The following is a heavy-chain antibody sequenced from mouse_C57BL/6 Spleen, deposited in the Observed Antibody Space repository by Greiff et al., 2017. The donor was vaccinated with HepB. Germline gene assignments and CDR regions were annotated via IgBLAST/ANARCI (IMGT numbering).Heavy chain of an antibody. Sequence: VQLQESGAELARPGASVKLSCKASGYTFTSYGISWVKQRTGQGLEWIGEIYPRSGNTYYNEKFKGKATLTADKSSSTAYMELRSLTSEDSAVYFCYYYGSSYAMDYWGQGTSVTVSS. CDR1: GYTFTSYG. CDR3: YYYGSSYAMDY. J-gene: IGHJ4*01. V-gene: IGHV1-81*01. D-gene: IGHD1-1*01. CDR2: IYPRSGNT.